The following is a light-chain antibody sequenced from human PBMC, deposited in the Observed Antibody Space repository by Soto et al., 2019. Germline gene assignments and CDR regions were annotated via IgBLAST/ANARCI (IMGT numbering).Light chain of an antibody. V-gene: IGKV3-20*01. CDR1: QSVTSNF. J-gene: IGKJ1*01. CDR3: QEYGSLPWT. CDR2: AAS. Sequence: TVWTQSPGTLSVSPGERATLSCRGSQSVTSNFLAWYQQKPGQSPRLLISAASTRASDVPDRFSGSGSGTDFTLTITRLEPEDFAVYYCQEYGSLPWTFGQGTKVE.